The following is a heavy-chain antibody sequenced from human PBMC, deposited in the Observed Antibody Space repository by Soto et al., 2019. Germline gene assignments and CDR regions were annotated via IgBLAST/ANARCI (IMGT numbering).Heavy chain of an antibody. D-gene: IGHD3-22*01. CDR1: GGSISSRSHY. Sequence: LSLTCSVSGGSISSRSHYWSWIRHHPGKGLEWIGYMHYTGNTYYNPSLKSRVTISVDTSKNQFSLRLTSVTAADTAVYYCARYSHDSGGYFYDFWGQGTLVTVSS. V-gene: IGHV4-31*03. J-gene: IGHJ4*02. CDR2: MHYTGNT. CDR3: ARYSHDSGGYFYDF.